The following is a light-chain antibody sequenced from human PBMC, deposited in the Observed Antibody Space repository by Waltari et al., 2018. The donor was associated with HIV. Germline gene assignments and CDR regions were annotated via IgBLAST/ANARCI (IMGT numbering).Light chain of an antibody. CDR1: QEISSY. Sequence: DIQMTQSPSSLSAFVGDRVIITCRASQEISSYLNWYQQKPGKAPRLLIYAASSLQSGVPSRFSGSGSGTEFTLTINSLQPEDFATYYCQQSYKTPETFGQETKVETK. CDR3: QQSYKTPET. J-gene: IGKJ1*01. V-gene: IGKV1-39*01. CDR2: AAS.